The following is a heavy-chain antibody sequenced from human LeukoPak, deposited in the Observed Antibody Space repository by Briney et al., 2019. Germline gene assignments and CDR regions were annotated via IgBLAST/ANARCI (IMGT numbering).Heavy chain of an antibody. D-gene: IGHD6-19*01. Sequence: GGSLRLSCAASGFTFSSYWMSWVRQAPGKGLEWVANIKQDGSQKYYVDSVKGRFTISRDNAKNSLFLQMNSLRAEDTAVYYCARGHIAVAAHDDAFDIWGQGTMVTVSS. CDR2: IKQDGSQK. CDR3: ARGHIAVAAHDDAFDI. V-gene: IGHV3-7*01. J-gene: IGHJ3*02. CDR1: GFTFSSYW.